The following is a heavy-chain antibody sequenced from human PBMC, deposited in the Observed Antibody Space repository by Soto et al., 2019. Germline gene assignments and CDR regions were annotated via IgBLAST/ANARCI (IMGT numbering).Heavy chain of an antibody. V-gene: IGHV3-33*01. D-gene: IGHD3-22*01. Sequence: GGSLRLSCAASGFTFSSYGMLCVRQAPVKGLEWVAVIWNDGSNKYYADSVKGRFTISRDNSKNTLYLQMNSLRAEDTAVYYCAGGDYYDTSGPFSDAFDIWGQGTMVTVSS. CDR1: GFTFSSYG. J-gene: IGHJ3*02. CDR2: IWNDGSNK. CDR3: AGGDYYDTSGPFSDAFDI.